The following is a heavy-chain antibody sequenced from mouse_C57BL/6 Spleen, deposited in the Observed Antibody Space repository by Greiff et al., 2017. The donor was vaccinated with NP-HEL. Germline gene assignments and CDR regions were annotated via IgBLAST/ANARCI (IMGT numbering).Heavy chain of an antibody. CDR3: ARFHYYGSSYGY. J-gene: IGHJ2*01. D-gene: IGHD1-1*01. Sequence: EVQLQQSGPELVKPGASVKMSCKASGYTFTDYNMHWVKQSHGKSLEWIGYINPNNGGTSYNQKFKGKATLTVNNSSSTAYMELRSLTSEDSAVYYCARFHYYGSSYGYWGQGTTLTVSS. CDR1: GYTFTDYN. V-gene: IGHV1-22*01. CDR2: INPNNGGT.